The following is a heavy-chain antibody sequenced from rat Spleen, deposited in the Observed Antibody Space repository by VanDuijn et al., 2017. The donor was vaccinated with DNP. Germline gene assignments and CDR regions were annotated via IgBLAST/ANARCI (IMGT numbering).Heavy chain of an antibody. Sequence: QVQLKESGPGLVQPSQTLSLTCTVSGFSLTTSHVHWVPPPPGDGLEWMGVMWNDGDTSYNSTLKSRLSISRDTSKSQVFLKMSSLQTEDTAMYFCARTSYYDGSYYLGWFAYWGQGTLVTVSS. V-gene: IGHV2-32*01. CDR3: ARTSYYDGSYYLGWFAY. D-gene: IGHD1-12*02. CDR1: GFSLTTSH. CDR2: MWNDGDT. J-gene: IGHJ3*01.